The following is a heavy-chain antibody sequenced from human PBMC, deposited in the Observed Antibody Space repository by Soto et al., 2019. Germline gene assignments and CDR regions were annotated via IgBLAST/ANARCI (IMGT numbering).Heavy chain of an antibody. J-gene: IGHJ4*02. Sequence: QVQLVQSGAEVKKPGASVKVSCKASGYTFTTYYMHWVRHAPGQGLEWMGVINPSGGSTSYAQKFQGRVTVTRDTSTSTLYMELSSLRSEDTAVYYCAREGDGYNLGPSVDFDYWGQGTLVTVSS. V-gene: IGHV1-46*01. CDR2: INPSGGST. D-gene: IGHD5-12*01. CDR3: AREGDGYNLGPSVDFDY. CDR1: GYTFTTYY.